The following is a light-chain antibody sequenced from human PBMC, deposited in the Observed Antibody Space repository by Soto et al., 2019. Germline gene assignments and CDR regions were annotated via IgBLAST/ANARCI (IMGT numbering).Light chain of an antibody. Sequence: QSVLTQPPSASGTPGQKVTISCSGSSSNLGSDFVYWYQQLPGTAPKLLMYRSNERPSGIPDRFSGSKSGTSASLAISGLRSEDEADYYCAAWDDSLSGSVFGTGPQLTVL. CDR2: RSN. CDR3: AAWDDSLSGSV. CDR1: SSNLGSDF. V-gene: IGLV1-47*01. J-gene: IGLJ1*01.